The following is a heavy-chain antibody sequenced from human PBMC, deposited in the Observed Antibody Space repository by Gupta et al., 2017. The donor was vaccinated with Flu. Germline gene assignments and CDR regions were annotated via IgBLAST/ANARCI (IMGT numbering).Heavy chain of an antibody. CDR1: GYTFTNYG. J-gene: IGHJ4*02. D-gene: IGHD2-21*02. V-gene: IGHV1-18*01. Sequence: QVQLVQSGAEVKKPGASVKVSCKTSGYTFTNYGISWVRQAPGQGLEWMGWISAYNGNTNYAQNVQGRVTMTTDTSTSTAYMDLRSLRPDDTAVYYCARDRCKSQNKYCGGDDYYFDYWGQGTLVTVSS. CDR2: ISAYNGNT. CDR3: ARDRCKSQNKYCGGDDYYFDY.